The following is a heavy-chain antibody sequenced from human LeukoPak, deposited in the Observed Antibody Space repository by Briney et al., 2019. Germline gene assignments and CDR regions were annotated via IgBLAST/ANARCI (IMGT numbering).Heavy chain of an antibody. J-gene: IGHJ4*02. Sequence: PSETLSLTCTVSGGSISSSSYYWGWIRQPPGKGLEWIGSIYYSGSTYYNPSLKSRVTISVDTSKNQFSLKLRSGTAADAAVYYGARSSGELEYYLDYWGQGTLVTVST. CDR3: ARSSGELEYYLDY. CDR1: GGSISSSSYY. D-gene: IGHD3-16*01. V-gene: IGHV4-39*01. CDR2: IYYSGST.